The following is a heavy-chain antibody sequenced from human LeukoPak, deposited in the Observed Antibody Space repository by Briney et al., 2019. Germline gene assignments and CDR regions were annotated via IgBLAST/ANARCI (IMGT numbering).Heavy chain of an antibody. V-gene: IGHV4-39*01. J-gene: IGHJ4*02. CDR3: ARHIGLRWHLDW. CDR2: IYYSGST. D-gene: IGHD4-23*01. CDR1: GGSISSSSYY. Sequence: PSETLSLTCTVSGGSISSSSYYWGWIRQPPGKGLEWIGSIYYSGSTYYNPSLKSRVTISVDTSKNQFSLKLSSVTAAGTAVYYCARHIGLRWHLDWWGQGTLVTVSS.